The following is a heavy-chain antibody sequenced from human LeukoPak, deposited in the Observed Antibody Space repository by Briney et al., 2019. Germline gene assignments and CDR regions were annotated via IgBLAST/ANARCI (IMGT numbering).Heavy chain of an antibody. CDR2: INHSGST. CDR3: ARGSHVLRFLEWFVNAFDI. CDR1: GGSFSGYY. Sequence: PSETLSLTCAVYGGSFSGYYWSWIRQPPGKGLEWIGEINHSGSTSYNPSLKGRVTISVDTSKNQFSLKLSSVTAADTAVYYCARGSHVLRFLEWFVNAFDIWGQGTMVTVSS. J-gene: IGHJ3*02. V-gene: IGHV4-34*01. D-gene: IGHD3-3*01.